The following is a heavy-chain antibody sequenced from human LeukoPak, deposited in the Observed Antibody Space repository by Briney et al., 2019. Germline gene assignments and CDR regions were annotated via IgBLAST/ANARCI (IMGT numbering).Heavy chain of an antibody. CDR2: ISGGGAGT. D-gene: IGHD1-1*01. Sequence: PGGSLRLSCAASGFTSGIYAVSWVRQAPGKGLEWVSSISGGGAGTYYADSVRGRFTISRDNSKNTLYLQVNSLRAEDTALYYCAKDFVRYNIQFDYWGQGALVTVSS. V-gene: IGHV3-23*01. CDR3: AKDFVRYNIQFDY. CDR1: GFTSGIYA. J-gene: IGHJ4*02.